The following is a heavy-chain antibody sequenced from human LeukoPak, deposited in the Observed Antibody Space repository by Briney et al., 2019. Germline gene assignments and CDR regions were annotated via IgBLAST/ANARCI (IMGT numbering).Heavy chain of an antibody. Sequence: GGSLRLSCAASGFTFSSYAMSWVRQAPGKGLEWVSAISGSGGSTYYAESVKGRFTISRDNSKDTLYLQMNSLRAEDTAVYYCAKDRIQLWTKELGLWGQGTLVTVSS. CDR1: GFTFSSYA. CDR2: ISGSGGST. V-gene: IGHV3-23*01. J-gene: IGHJ4*02. D-gene: IGHD5-18*01. CDR3: AKDRIQLWTKELGL.